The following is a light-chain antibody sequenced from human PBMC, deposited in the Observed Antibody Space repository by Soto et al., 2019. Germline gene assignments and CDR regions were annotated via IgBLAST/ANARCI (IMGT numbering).Light chain of an antibody. CDR2: GNS. CDR1: SSNIGAGYD. Sequence: QSVLTQPHSVAGAPGQRVTISCTGSSSNIGAGYDVHWYQQLPGTAPKLLIYGNSNRPSGVPDRFSGSKSGTSASLAIAGLQAEDEANYYCQSYDSSRSGSVFGGGTKLTVL. J-gene: IGLJ3*02. V-gene: IGLV1-40*01. CDR3: QSYDSSRSGSV.